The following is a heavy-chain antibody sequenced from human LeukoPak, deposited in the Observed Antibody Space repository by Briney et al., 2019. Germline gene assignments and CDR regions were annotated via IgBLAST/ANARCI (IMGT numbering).Heavy chain of an antibody. CDR3: ARAYYCSSASCYKAEYFQH. V-gene: IGHV3-33*01. Sequence: PGGSLRLSCAASGFTFSSYGMHWVRQAPGKGLEWVAVIWYDGSNKYYADSVKGRFTISRDNSKNTLYLQMNSLRAEDTAVYYCARAYYCSSASCYKAEYFQHWGQGTLVTVSS. CDR2: IWYDGSNK. D-gene: IGHD2-2*02. J-gene: IGHJ1*01. CDR1: GFTFSSYG.